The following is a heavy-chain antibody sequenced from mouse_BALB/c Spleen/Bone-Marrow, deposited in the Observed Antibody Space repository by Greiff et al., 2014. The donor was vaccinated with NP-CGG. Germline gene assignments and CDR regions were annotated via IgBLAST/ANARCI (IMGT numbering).Heavy chain of an antibody. J-gene: IGHJ1*01. CDR2: ISDGGSYT. CDR3: ARDSYYYGSSYWYFDV. D-gene: IGHD1-1*01. Sequence: EVKLVESGGGLVKPGGSLKLSCAASGFTFSDYYMYWVRQTPEKRLEWVATISDGGSYTYYPDSVKGRSTISRDNAKNNLYLQMTSLKSEDTAMYYCARDSYYYGSSYWYFDVWGAGTTVTVSS. V-gene: IGHV5-4*02. CDR1: GFTFSDYY.